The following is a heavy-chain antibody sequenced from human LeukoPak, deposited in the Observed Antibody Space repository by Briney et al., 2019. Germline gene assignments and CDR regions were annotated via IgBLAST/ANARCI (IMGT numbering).Heavy chain of an antibody. J-gene: IGHJ5*02. CDR3: AKDRDSSSVGSLDP. V-gene: IGHV3-23*01. Sequence: GGSLRLSCAASGFTFSSYAMSWVRQAPGKGLEWVSAISGSGGSTYYADSVKGRFTISRDNSKNTLYLQMNSLRAEDTAVYYCAKDRDSSSVGSLDPWGQGTLVTVTS. CDR1: GFTFSSYA. D-gene: IGHD6-19*01. CDR2: ISGSGGST.